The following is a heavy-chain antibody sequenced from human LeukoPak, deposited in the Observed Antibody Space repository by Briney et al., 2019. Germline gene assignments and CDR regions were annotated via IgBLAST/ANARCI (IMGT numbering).Heavy chain of an antibody. D-gene: IGHD6-19*01. CDR1: GFTFGSYS. J-gene: IGHJ4*02. V-gene: IGHV3-21*01. CDR3: ARSGSGWTHAY. CDR2: ISSSSSYI. Sequence: GGSLRLSCAASGFTFGSYSMNWVRQAPGKGLEWVSSISSSSSYIYYADSVKGRFTISRDNAKNSLYLQMNSLRAEDTAVYYCARSGSGWTHAYWGQGTLVTVSS.